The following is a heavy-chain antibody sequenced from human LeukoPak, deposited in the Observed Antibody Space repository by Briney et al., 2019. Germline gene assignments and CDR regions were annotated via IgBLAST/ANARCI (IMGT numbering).Heavy chain of an antibody. D-gene: IGHD3-22*01. CDR3: ARDNDYYDSSGYSP. CDR1: GFTFSSYA. CDR2: ISYDGSNK. J-gene: IGHJ5*02. Sequence: PGRSLRLSCAASGFTFSSYAMHWVRQAPGKGLEWVAVISYDGSNKYYADSVKGRFTISRDNSKNTLYLQMNSLRAEDTAVYYCARDNDYYDSSGYSPWGQGTLVTVSS. V-gene: IGHV3-30-3*01.